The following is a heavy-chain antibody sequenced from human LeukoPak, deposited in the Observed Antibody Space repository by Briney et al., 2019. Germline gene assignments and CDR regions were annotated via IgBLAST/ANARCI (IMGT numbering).Heavy chain of an antibody. Sequence: GRSLRLSCAASGFTFNSYGMHWFGQAPGKGLEWVAVAYDDGSNKYYADSVKGRFTISKDNSKNTLYVQMNSLRAEDTAVYFCARGGGLDVWGQGATVTVSS. CDR1: GFTFNSYG. CDR2: AYDDGSNK. D-gene: IGHD3-16*01. CDR3: ARGGGLDV. V-gene: IGHV3-33*01. J-gene: IGHJ6*02.